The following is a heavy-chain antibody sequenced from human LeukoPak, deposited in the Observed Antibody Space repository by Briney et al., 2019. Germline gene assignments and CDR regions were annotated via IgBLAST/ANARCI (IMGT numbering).Heavy chain of an antibody. D-gene: IGHD2-15*01. Sequence: SETLSLTCTVSGGSISSHYWSWIRQPPGKGLERIGYIYYSGSTNYNPSLKSRVTISVDTSKNQFSLKLSSVTAADTAVYYCARGYCSGGSCSAFAFDIWGQGTMVTVSS. CDR1: GGSISSHY. CDR3: ARGYCSGGSCSAFAFDI. J-gene: IGHJ3*02. V-gene: IGHV4-59*11. CDR2: IYYSGST.